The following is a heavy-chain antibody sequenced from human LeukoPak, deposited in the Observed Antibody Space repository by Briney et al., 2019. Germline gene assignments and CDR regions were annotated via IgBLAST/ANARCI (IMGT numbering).Heavy chain of an antibody. V-gene: IGHV4-34*01. CDR3: ARGSQDIAAAGKGKLVHMDV. D-gene: IGHD6-13*01. Sequence: SETLSLTCAVYGGSFSGYYWSWIRQPPGKGLEWIGEINHSGSTNYNPSLKSRVTISVDTSKNQFSLKLSSVTAADTAMYYCARGSQDIAAAGKGKLVHMDVRGKGTTVTVPS. J-gene: IGHJ6*03. CDR2: INHSGST. CDR1: GGSFSGYY.